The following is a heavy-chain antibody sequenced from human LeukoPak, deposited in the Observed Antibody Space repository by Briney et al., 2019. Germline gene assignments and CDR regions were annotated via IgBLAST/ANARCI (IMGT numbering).Heavy chain of an antibody. CDR3: ARDGGTYSSYNYYYYMDV. Sequence: SVKVSCKASGGTLSGYAISWVRQAPGQGLEWMGGIIPIFGTANYAQKFQGRVTITADESTSTAYMELSSLRSEDTAVYYCARDGGTYSSYNYYYYMDVWGKGTTVTVSS. D-gene: IGHD6-6*01. CDR1: GGTLSGYA. V-gene: IGHV1-69*13. J-gene: IGHJ6*03. CDR2: IIPIFGTA.